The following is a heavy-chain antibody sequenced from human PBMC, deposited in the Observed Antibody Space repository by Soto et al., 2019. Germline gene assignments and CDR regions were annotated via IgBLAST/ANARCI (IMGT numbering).Heavy chain of an antibody. CDR1: GFTFTSSA. V-gene: IGHV1-58*01. D-gene: IGHD3-3*01. CDR2: IVVGSGNT. Sequence: ASVKVSCKASGFTFTSSAVQWVRQARGQRLEWIGWIVVGSGNTSYAQKFQERVTITRDMSTSTAYMELSSLRSEDTAVYYCAAASITIFGLPNLSHGFDSWGQGTMVTVSS. CDR3: AAASITIFGLPNLSHGFDS. J-gene: IGHJ3*02.